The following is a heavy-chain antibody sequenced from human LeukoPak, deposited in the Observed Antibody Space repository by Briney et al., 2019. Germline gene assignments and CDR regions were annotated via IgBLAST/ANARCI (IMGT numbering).Heavy chain of an antibody. D-gene: IGHD6-13*01. V-gene: IGHV4-59*01. Sequence: SETLSLTCTVSGGSISSYYWSWIRQPPGKGLEWIGYIYYSGSTNYNPSLKSRVTISVDTSKNQFSLKLSSVTAADTAVYYCARGRRTGSSSWGTELDPWGQGTLVTVSS. CDR3: ARGRRTGSSSWGTELDP. J-gene: IGHJ5*02. CDR2: IYYSGST. CDR1: GGSISSYY.